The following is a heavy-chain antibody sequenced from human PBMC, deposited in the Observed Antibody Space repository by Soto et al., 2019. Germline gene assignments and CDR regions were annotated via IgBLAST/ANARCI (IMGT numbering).Heavy chain of an antibody. V-gene: IGHV4-59*01. Sequence: SETLSLTCTVSGGSISSYYWGWIRQPPGKGLEWIGYIYYSGSTNYNPSLKRRVTIAVDTSKNQFSLKLSSVTAADTAVYYCAREHDYSNYWWFDPWGQGTLVTVSS. CDR1: GGSISSYY. D-gene: IGHD4-4*01. J-gene: IGHJ5*02. CDR2: IYYSGST. CDR3: AREHDYSNYWWFDP.